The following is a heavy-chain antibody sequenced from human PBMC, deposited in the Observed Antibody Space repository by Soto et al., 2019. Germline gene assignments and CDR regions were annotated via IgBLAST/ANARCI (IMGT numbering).Heavy chain of an antibody. V-gene: IGHV1-69*13. J-gene: IGHJ5*02. CDR3: ARPNYYYGSGGTPHNWFDP. CDR2: IIPIFGTA. D-gene: IGHD3-10*01. Sequence: SVKVSCKASGGTFSSYAISWVRQAPGQGLEWMGGIIPIFGTANYAQKFQGRVTITADESTSTAYMELSSLRSEDTAVYYCARPNYYYGSGGTPHNWFDPWGQGTLVTVSS. CDR1: GGTFSSYA.